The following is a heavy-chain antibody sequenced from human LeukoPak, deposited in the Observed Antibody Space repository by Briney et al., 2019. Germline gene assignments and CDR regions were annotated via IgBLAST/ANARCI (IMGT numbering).Heavy chain of an antibody. Sequence: GESLKISCKGSGYSFTSYWIGWVRQMPGKGLEWMGIIYPGDSDTRYSPSFQGQVTISADKSISTAYLQWSGLKASDTAMYYCARRGNVRSGSYYGMDVWGQGTTVTVSS. CDR2: IYPGDSDT. CDR1: GYSFTSYW. V-gene: IGHV5-51*01. D-gene: IGHD3-10*01. CDR3: ARRGNVRSGSYYGMDV. J-gene: IGHJ6*02.